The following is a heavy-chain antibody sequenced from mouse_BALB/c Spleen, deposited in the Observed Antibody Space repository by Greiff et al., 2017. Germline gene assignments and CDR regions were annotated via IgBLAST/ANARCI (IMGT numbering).Heavy chain of an antibody. V-gene: IGHV14-4*02. J-gene: IGHJ2*01. CDR3: NAGGITARWYYFDY. CDR2: IDPENGDT. Sequence: EVQLVESGAELVRSGASVKLSCTASGFNIKDYYMHWVKQRPEQGLEWIGWIDPENGDTEYAPKFQGKATMTADTSSNTAYLQLSSLTSEDTAVYYCNAGGITARWYYFDYWGQGTTLTVSS. CDR1: GFNIKDYY. D-gene: IGHD2-4*01.